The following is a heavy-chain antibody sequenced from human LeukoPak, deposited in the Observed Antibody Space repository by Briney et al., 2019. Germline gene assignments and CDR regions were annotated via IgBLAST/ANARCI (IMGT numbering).Heavy chain of an antibody. CDR1: GFTFSSYG. CDR2: IRYDGSTQ. J-gene: IGHJ4*02. D-gene: IGHD4-17*01. Sequence: GGSLRLSCAASGFTFSSYGLHWVRQAPGKGLEWVTFIRYDGSTQYYADSVKGRFAISRDNSKNTLFLQMNSLRAEDTAVYYCAKGHDYGDSSFDYWGQGTLVTVSS. V-gene: IGHV3-30*02. CDR3: AKGHDYGDSSFDY.